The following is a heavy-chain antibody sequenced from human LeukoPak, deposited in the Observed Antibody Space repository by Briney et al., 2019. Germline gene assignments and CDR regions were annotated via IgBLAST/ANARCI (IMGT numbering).Heavy chain of an antibody. CDR1: GYTFTSQY. J-gene: IGHJ3*02. V-gene: IGHV1-46*01. CDR2: INPSGGST. Sequence: ASVKVSCKASGYTFTSQYVHWVRQAPGRGLEWMGIINPSGGSTRYAQKFQGRVTMTGDTSTSTVYMELKRLRSEDTAVYYCASWFGENDALDIWGQGTMVTVSS. CDR3: ASWFGENDALDI. D-gene: IGHD3-10*01.